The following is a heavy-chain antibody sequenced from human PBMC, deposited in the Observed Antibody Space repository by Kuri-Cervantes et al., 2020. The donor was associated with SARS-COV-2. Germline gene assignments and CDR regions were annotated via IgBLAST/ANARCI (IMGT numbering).Heavy chain of an antibody. V-gene: IGHV4-61*02. D-gene: IGHD1-26*01. Sequence: SETLSLTCSVSAGSMSSSSHYWSWIRQPAGKGLEWIGRIYASGSTNYNPSLKSRVTMSVDTSKNQFSLKLSSVTAADTAVYYCAGGGERGWSYYWWFDPWGQGTLVTVSS. CDR3: AGGGERGWSYYWWFDP. CDR2: IYASGST. J-gene: IGHJ5*02. CDR1: AGSMSSSSHY.